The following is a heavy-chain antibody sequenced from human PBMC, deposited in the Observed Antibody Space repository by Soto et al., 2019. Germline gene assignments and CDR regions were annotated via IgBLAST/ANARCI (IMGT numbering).Heavy chain of an antibody. J-gene: IGHJ4*02. V-gene: IGHV4-31*03. CDR2: IYYSGST. Sequence: PSETLFLTCTVSGGSISSGGYYWNWIRQHPGKGLEWIGYIYYSGSTNYNPSLKSRVTISVDTSKNQFSLKLSSVTAADTAVYYCAKEGYYYDSSALYPPGDYFDYWGQGTLVTVSS. CDR1: GGSISSGGYY. CDR3: AKEGYYYDSSALYPPGDYFDY. D-gene: IGHD3-22*01.